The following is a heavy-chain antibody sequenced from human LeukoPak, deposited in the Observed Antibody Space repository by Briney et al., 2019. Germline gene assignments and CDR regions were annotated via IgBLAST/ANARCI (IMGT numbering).Heavy chain of an antibody. CDR2: IYSSGTT. D-gene: IGHD6-19*01. CDR1: GFTVSSNY. V-gene: IGHV3-53*01. Sequence: GGSLRLSCAASGFTVSSNYMTWVRHAPGKGLEWVSVIYSSGTTYYADSVKGRFTISRDNSKNTLYLQMNSLRAEDTAVYYCASTSSGYLYYFDYWGQGTLVTVSS. J-gene: IGHJ4*02. CDR3: ASTSSGYLYYFDY.